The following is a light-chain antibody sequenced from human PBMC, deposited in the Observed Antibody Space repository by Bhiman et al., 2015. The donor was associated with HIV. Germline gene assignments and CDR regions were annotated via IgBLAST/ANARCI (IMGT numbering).Light chain of an antibody. CDR2: RNN. Sequence: QSVLTQPLSASGTPGQRVTISCSGSSSNIGSNTVNWYRQVPGTAPKVLIYRNNQRPSGVPDRFSGSMSGTSASLAIRGLKAEDEADYYCAAWDDSLNGPVFGGGTKLTVL. CDR3: AAWDDSLNGPV. J-gene: IGLJ2*01. CDR1: SSNIGSNT. V-gene: IGLV1-44*01.